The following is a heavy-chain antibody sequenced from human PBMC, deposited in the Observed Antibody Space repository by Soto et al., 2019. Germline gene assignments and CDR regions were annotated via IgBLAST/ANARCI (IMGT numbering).Heavy chain of an antibody. V-gene: IGHV3-30*18. CDR3: GKEGGLSGSYYISSTYYFDY. Sequence: QVQLVESGGGVVQPGRSLRLSCVASGFTFSSYDMHWVRQAPGKGLAWVAIISYDGSNTYYADSVKGRFTISRDNSKNMLYLQMNSLRAEDNSVYYCGKEGGLSGSYYISSTYYFDYWGQGTLVTVSS. D-gene: IGHD1-26*01. J-gene: IGHJ4*02. CDR1: GFTFSSYD. CDR2: ISYDGSNT.